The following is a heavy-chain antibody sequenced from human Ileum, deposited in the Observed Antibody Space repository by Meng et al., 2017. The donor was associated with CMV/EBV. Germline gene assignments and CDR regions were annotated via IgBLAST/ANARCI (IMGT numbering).Heavy chain of an antibody. Sequence: LGLSCAASGVSYSTSWMYWVRQDPGKGMMWVSRINSDGSNTIYADSVKGRFTISRDNAKNTLYLQMESLRAEDTAVYYCARGYHYFDDWGQGTLVTVSS. D-gene: IGHD1-1*01. CDR1: GVSYSTSW. CDR3: ARGYHYFDD. CDR2: INSDGSNT. V-gene: IGHV3-74*01. J-gene: IGHJ4*02.